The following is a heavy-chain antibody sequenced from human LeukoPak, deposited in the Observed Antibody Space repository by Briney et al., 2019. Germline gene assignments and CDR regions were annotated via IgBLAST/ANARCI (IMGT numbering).Heavy chain of an antibody. V-gene: IGHV1-18*04. CDR1: GYTFTGYY. CDR3: ARDPLYYDFWSGYKHDAFDI. Sequence: ASVKVSCKASGYTFTGYYMHWVRQAPGQGLEWMGWISAYNGNTNYAQKLQGRVTMTTDTSTSTAYMELRSLRSDDTAVYYCARDPLYYDFWSGYKHDAFDIWGQGTMVTVSS. J-gene: IGHJ3*02. D-gene: IGHD3-3*01. CDR2: ISAYNGNT.